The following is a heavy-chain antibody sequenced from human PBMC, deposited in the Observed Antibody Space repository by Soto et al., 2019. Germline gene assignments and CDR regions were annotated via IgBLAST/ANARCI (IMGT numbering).Heavy chain of an antibody. V-gene: IGHV4-61*01. CDR3: ASSITTHPYDY. CDR1: GGSVSSGSYY. J-gene: IGHJ4*02. Sequence: QVQLQESGPGLVKPSETLSLTCTVSGGSVSSGSYYWSWIRQPPGKGLEWIGYIYYSGSTNYNPSLKSRVTISVDTSKNQFSLKLSSVTAVDTAVYYCASSITTHPYDYWGQGTLVTVSS. D-gene: IGHD1-1*01. CDR2: IYYSGST.